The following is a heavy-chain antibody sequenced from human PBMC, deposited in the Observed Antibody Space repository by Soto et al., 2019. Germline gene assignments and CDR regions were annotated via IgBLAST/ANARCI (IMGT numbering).Heavy chain of an antibody. D-gene: IGHD3-3*01. Sequence: GGSLRLSCAASGFTFSSYAMHWVRQAPGKGLEWVAVISYDGSNKYYADSVKGRFTISRDNSKNTLYLQMNSLRAEDTAVYYCARSQTEWSLLGYNWFDPWGQGTLVTVSS. CDR2: ISYDGSNK. CDR3: ARSQTEWSLLGYNWFDP. V-gene: IGHV3-30-3*01. J-gene: IGHJ5*02. CDR1: GFTFSSYA.